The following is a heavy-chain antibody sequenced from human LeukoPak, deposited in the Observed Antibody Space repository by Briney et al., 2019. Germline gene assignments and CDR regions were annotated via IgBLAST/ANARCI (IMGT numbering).Heavy chain of an antibody. Sequence: GASLRLSCAASGFTFSSYGMHWVRQAPGKGLEWVAVISYDGSNKYYADSVKGRFTISRDNSKNTLYLQMNSLRAEDTAVYYCAKDRSGLESSYYYYGMDVWGQGTTVTVSS. D-gene: IGHD3-10*01. V-gene: IGHV3-30*18. CDR1: GFTFSSYG. CDR2: ISYDGSNK. CDR3: AKDRSGLESSYYYYGMDV. J-gene: IGHJ6*02.